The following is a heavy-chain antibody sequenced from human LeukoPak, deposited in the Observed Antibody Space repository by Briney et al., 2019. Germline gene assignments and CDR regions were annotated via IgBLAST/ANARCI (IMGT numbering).Heavy chain of an antibody. V-gene: IGHV4-4*09. CDR2: IYTSGST. CDR1: GGSISSYY. J-gene: IGHJ4*02. Sequence: SETLSLTCTVSGGSISSYYWSWIRQPPGKGLEWIGYIYTSGSTNYNPSLKSRVTISVDTSNNQFSLKLSSVTAADTAVYYCARSGGSYGFFHYWGQGTLVTVSS. D-gene: IGHD1-26*01. CDR3: ARSGGSYGFFHY.